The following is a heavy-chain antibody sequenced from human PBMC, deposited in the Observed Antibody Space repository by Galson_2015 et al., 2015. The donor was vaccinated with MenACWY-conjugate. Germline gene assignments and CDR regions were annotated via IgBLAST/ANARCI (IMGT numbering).Heavy chain of an antibody. V-gene: IGHV3-11*06. CDR2: ISGTGKSA. J-gene: IGHJ4*02. Sequence: SLRLSCAASGFTFSDYYMTWIRQAPGKGLEWVSYISGTGKSADYADSVKGRFTISRDNAKKSLYLQMNSLRDEDTAVYYCGREYFGYTSTWPVDYWGQGTLVTVSS. CDR1: GFTFSDYY. CDR3: GREYFGYTSTWPVDY. D-gene: IGHD6-13*01.